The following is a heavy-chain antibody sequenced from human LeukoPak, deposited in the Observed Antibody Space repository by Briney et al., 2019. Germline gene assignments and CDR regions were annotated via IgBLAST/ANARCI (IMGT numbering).Heavy chain of an antibody. V-gene: IGHV5-51*01. CDR2: IYPGYSDT. D-gene: IGHD3-22*01. CDR3: ARSGYYYDSSGYCPD. J-gene: IGHJ4*02. CDR1: EDTFTNYW. Sequence: WEYLKISCKGSEDTFTNYWMGWVRQMPGKGLEWMGIIYPGYSDTRYSPSFQGQVSISADMSISTDFLQWSSPKASDTAMYYCARSGYYYDSSGYCPDCGQGTLVTVSS.